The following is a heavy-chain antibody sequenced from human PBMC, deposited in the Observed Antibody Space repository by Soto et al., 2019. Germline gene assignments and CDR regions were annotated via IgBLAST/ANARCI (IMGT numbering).Heavy chain of an antibody. D-gene: IGHD3-3*01. Sequence: LLLQSGAELKKPGASVKISCKASGYSFSTYDISWLRQAPGQQPEWMGRISPKSGNTNYAQKFQDRVTMTADTSSNTAHMELRGLRSDDTATYYCATSYDSGFDPWGQGTLVTVSA. CDR2: ISPKSGNT. J-gene: IGHJ5*02. CDR3: ATSYDSGFDP. V-gene: IGHV1-18*04. CDR1: GYSFSTYD.